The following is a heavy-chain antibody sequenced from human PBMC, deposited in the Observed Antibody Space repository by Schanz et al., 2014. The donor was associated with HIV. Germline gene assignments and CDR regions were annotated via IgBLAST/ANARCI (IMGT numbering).Heavy chain of an antibody. Sequence: VQLVESGGGVVQPGRSLRLSCAASGFSFTDYGMHWVRQTPDKGLEWVAVISHDGTNKYYADSVKGRFTISRDDSKTTVYLHMNSLRLEDTAVYYCAKDFMDSNGWVSPLDPWGQGTLVTVSS. CDR1: GFSFTDYG. CDR2: ISHDGTNK. CDR3: AKDFMDSNGWVSPLDP. D-gene: IGHD6-19*01. V-gene: IGHV3-30*18. J-gene: IGHJ5*02.